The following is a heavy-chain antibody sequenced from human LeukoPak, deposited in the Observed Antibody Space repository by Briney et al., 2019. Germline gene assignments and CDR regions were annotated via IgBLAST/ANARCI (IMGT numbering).Heavy chain of an antibody. CDR2: LRGNDET. D-gene: IGHD3-10*01. J-gene: IGHJ4*02. Sequence: GGSLRLSRAASGISFRNYAMSWVRQAPARGPEWVSSLRGNDETFYAEAVKGRFTLSRDDSRNTVYLQLNMRVEHTAIYYCARASWVSDPDAVRWGQGTQVTVSS. CDR3: ARASWVSDPDAVR. V-gene: IGHV3-23*01. CDR1: GISFRNYA.